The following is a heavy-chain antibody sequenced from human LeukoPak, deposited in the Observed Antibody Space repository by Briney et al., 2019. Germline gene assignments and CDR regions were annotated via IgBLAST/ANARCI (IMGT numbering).Heavy chain of an antibody. Sequence: GSLRLSCAASGFTVSSNYMSWVRQAPGKGLEWIGYIYYSGSTNYNPSLKSRVTISVDTSKNQFSLKLSSVTAADTAVYYCARVLSTVTKYNWFDPWGQGTLVTVSS. D-gene: IGHD4-17*01. CDR1: GFTVSSNY. V-gene: IGHV4-59*02. CDR2: IYYSGST. J-gene: IGHJ5*02. CDR3: ARVLSTVTKYNWFDP.